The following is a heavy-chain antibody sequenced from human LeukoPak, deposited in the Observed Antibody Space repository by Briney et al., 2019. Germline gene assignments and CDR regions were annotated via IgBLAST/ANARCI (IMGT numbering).Heavy chain of an antibody. CDR2: ISAYNGNT. J-gene: IGHJ4*02. CDR3: ARDRSRWAYGDYDPFDY. V-gene: IGHV1-18*01. CDR1: GYTFTSYG. Sequence: ASVKVSCKASGYTFTSYGISWVRQAPGQGLEWMGWISAYNGNTNYAQNLQGRVTLTTDTSTTTAYMELGSLTSDDTAVYYCARDRSRWAYGDYDPFDYWGQGTLVTVSS. D-gene: IGHD4-17*01.